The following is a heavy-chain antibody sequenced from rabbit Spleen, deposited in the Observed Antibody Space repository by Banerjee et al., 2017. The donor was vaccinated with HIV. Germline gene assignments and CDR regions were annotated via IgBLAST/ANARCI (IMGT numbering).Heavy chain of an antibody. D-gene: IGHD2-1*01. CDR2: INIVTGKS. CDR1: GVSLNDKDV. Sequence: EQLEESGGGLVKPEGSLTLTCKASGVSLNDKDVMCWVRQAPGKGLEWIACINIVTGKSVYASWAKGRFMMSRTSSTTVTLQMTSLTAADTATYFCAIATMTMVITDLWGQGTLVTVS. CDR3: AIATMTMVITDL. J-gene: IGHJ6*01. V-gene: IGHV1S45*01.